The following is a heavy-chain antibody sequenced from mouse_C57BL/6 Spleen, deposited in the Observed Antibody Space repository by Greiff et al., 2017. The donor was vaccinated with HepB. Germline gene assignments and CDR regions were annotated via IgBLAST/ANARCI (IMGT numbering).Heavy chain of an antibody. V-gene: IGHV1-18*01. CDR2: INPNNGGT. J-gene: IGHJ3*01. CDR3: ARSGPEAWFAY. CDR1: GYSFTDYN. Sequence: EVQLQESGPELVKPGASVKISCKASGYSFTDYNMNWVKQSNGKSLEWIGVINPNNGGTIYNQKFKGKATLTVDKSSSTAYMELRSLTSEDTAVYYCARSGPEAWFAYWGQGTLVTVSA.